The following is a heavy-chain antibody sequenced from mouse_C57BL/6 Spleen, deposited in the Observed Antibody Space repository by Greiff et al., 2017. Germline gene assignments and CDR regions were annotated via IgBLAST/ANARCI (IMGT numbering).Heavy chain of an antibody. CDR2: INPITGGT. Sequence: VQLQQSGPELVKPGASVKISCKASGYSFTGYYMNWVKQSTEKSLEWIGEINPITGGTTYNQKFKAKATLTVEQSSSTAYMQLKSLTSEDSAVYYCARSHYSGSSYWFAYWGQGPLVTVSA. CDR1: GYSFTGYY. CDR3: ARSHYSGSSYWFAY. D-gene: IGHD1-1*01. V-gene: IGHV1-42*01. J-gene: IGHJ3*01.